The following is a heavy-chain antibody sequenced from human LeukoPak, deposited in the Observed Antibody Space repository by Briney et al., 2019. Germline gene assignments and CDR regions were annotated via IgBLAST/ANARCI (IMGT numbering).Heavy chain of an antibody. V-gene: IGHV3-7*01. CDR2: IKEDGSQK. CDR3: ARDPGRSGSYFDS. CDR1: RFAFNNYW. D-gene: IGHD1-26*01. Sequence: GGSLRLSCAASRFAFNNYWMSWVRQAPGKGREWVAIIKEDGSQKYYVDSVKGRFTISRDNAKNSLFLQMNSLSAEDTAVYYCARDPGRSGSYFDSWGQGTLVTVSS. J-gene: IGHJ4*02.